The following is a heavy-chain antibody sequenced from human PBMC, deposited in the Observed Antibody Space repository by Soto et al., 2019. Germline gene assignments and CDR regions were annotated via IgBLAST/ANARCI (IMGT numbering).Heavy chain of an antibody. CDR2: IYYSGGT. V-gene: IGHV4-31*03. J-gene: IGHJ3*02. CDR3: ASGGEVAFDI. D-gene: IGHD3-16*01. CDR1: GGSISSGGYY. Sequence: PSETLSLTCTVSGGSISSGGYYWSWIRQHPGKGLEWIGYIYYSGGTYYNPSLKSRVTISVDTSKNQFSLKLSSVTAADTAVYYCASGGEVAFDIWGQGTMVTVSS.